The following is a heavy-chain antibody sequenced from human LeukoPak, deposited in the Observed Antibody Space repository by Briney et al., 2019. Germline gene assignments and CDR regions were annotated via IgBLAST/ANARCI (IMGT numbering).Heavy chain of an antibody. CDR3: ARDPPDYYDSSDYYNTYFDY. Sequence: ASVKVSCKASGYTFTGYYMHWVRQAPGQGLEWMGWINPNSGGTNYARKFQGRVTMTRDTSISTAYMELSRLRSDDTAVYYCARDPPDYYDSSDYYNTYFDYWGQGTLVTVSS. V-gene: IGHV1-2*02. CDR1: GYTFTGYY. CDR2: INPNSGGT. D-gene: IGHD3-22*01. J-gene: IGHJ4*02.